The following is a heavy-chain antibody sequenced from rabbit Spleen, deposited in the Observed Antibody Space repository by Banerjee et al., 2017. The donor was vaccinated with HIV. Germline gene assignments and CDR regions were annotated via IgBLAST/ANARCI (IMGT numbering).Heavy chain of an antibody. CDR1: GFDFSGYG. J-gene: IGHJ4*01. V-gene: IGHV1S45*01. D-gene: IGHD4-2*01. CDR3: ARDAAGREDFNL. Sequence: QEQLVESGGGLVQPGGSLKLSCKASGFDFSGYGMSWVRQAPGKGLEWIACINTYTVKSVYASWATGRFTFSRTSSTTVTLQMTSLTAADTATYFYARDAAGREDFNLWGQGTLVTVS. CDR2: INTYTVKS.